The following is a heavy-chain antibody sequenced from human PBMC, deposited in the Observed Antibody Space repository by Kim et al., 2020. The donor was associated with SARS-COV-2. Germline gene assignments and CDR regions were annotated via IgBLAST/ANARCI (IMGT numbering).Heavy chain of an antibody. Sequence: SETLSLTCSVSGASINTFYWSWLRQAPGKGLEWIGYVFQSGRTKYNPSLKSRVTMSLDTTKNQVPLKLKSVTAADTAIYFCARDLGISGTDFHYFYGLDV. D-gene: IGHD1-26*01. V-gene: IGHV4-59*13. CDR2: VFQSGRT. J-gene: IGHJ6*01. CDR3: ARDLGISGTDFHYFYGLDV. CDR1: GASINTFY.